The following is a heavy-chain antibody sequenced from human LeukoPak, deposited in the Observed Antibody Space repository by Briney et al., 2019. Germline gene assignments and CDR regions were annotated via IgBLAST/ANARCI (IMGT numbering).Heavy chain of an antibody. J-gene: IGHJ4*02. V-gene: IGHV3-48*01. CDR2: ISSSSSTI. Sequence: PGGSLRLSCAASGFTFSSYSMNWVRQAPGKGLEWVSYISSSSSTIYYADSVKGRFTISRDNAKNSLCLQMNSLRAEDTAVYYCARDQKTTVVRSDYWGQGTLVTVSS. D-gene: IGHD4-23*01. CDR3: ARDQKTTVVRSDY. CDR1: GFTFSSYS.